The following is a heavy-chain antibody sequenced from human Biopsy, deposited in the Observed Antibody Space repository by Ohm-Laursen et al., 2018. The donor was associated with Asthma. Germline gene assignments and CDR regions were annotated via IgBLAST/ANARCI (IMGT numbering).Heavy chain of an antibody. Sequence: GASVKVSCKTSGYTFNSAGITWVRQAPGQGLEWMGWISVYNGNTKVAQKLQDRVTMITDTSTSTAYMELRSLRSDDTAVYYCARAVDSSPYYGIDVGGQGTTVTVS. CDR2: ISVYNGNT. D-gene: IGHD4-23*01. CDR1: GYTFNSAG. J-gene: IGHJ6*02. CDR3: ARAVDSSPYYGIDV. V-gene: IGHV1-18*01.